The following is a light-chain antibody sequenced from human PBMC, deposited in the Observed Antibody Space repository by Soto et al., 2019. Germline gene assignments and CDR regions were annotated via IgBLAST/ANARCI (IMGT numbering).Light chain of an antibody. CDR1: QSVSSS. V-gene: IGKV3-15*01. Sequence: EIVMTQSPATLSVSPGEGATLSCRASQSVSSSLAWYQQKPGQAPRLLMYGVSSRATGIPARFSGSGSGTEFTLTISSLQSEDFAVYYCQQYNNWPRTFGQGPKVEIK. CDR2: GVS. J-gene: IGKJ1*01. CDR3: QQYNNWPRT.